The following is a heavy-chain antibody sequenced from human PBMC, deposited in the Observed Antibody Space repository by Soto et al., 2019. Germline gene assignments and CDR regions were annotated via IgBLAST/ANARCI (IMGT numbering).Heavy chain of an antibody. CDR2: IIPIFGTA. J-gene: IGHJ4*02. CDR3: ASRLRYFDRLPHFDH. Sequence: SSVKVAFKASGGNFSSYAISSVRQAPGQALEWMLAIIPIFGTANYAQKFQGRFTITADESTSTAYLELSSLSSEHTAVYYCASRLRYFDRLPHFDHWAQGTLVTVS. D-gene: IGHD3-9*01. CDR1: GGNFSSYA. V-gene: IGHV1-69*13.